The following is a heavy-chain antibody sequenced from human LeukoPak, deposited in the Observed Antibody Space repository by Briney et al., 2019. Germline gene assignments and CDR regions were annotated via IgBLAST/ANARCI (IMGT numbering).Heavy chain of an antibody. CDR3: ARASRFIDWSPFDF. CDR1: GGTFSSYA. D-gene: IGHD3-9*01. CDR2: INTNTGNP. J-gene: IGHJ4*02. Sequence: ASVKVSCKASGGTFSSYAISWVRQAPGQGLEWMGWINTNTGNPMYAQGFTGRFVFSLDTSVSTAYLQISSLKAEDTAVYYCARASRFIDWSPFDFWGQGALVTVSS. V-gene: IGHV7-4-1*02.